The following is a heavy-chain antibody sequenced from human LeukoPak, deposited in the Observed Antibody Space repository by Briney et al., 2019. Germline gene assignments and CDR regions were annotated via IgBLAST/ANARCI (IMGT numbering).Heavy chain of an antibody. V-gene: IGHV1-18*01. D-gene: IGHD5-12*01. CDR2: IAPYNGNT. CDR3: AASGYDLDY. J-gene: IGHJ4*02. CDR1: GYTFTTYG. Sequence: ASVKVSCKASGYTFTTYGISWVRQAPGQGLDWMGWIAPYNGNTNYAQKLQGRVTMTTDTSTSTAYMELRSLRSDDTAVYYCAASGYDLDYWGQGTLVTVSS.